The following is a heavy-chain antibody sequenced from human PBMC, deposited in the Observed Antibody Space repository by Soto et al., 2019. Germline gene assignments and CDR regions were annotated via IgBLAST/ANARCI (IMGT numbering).Heavy chain of an antibody. Sequence: SETLSLTCTVSGGSISSGGYYWSWIRQHPGKGLEWIGYIYYSGSTYYNPSLKSRVTISVDTSKNQFSLKLSSVTAVDTAVYSCARSGPSMAFGELLYIFDYWGQGTLVTVSS. CDR2: IYYSGST. D-gene: IGHD3-10*01. CDR3: ARSGPSMAFGELLYIFDY. J-gene: IGHJ4*02. V-gene: IGHV4-31*03. CDR1: GGSISSGGYY.